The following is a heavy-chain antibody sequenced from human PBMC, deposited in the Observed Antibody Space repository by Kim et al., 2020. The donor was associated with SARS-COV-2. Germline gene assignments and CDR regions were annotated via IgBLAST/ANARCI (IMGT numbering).Heavy chain of an antibody. CDR3: ARVNGPQLATIDY. CDR2: IYYSGST. D-gene: IGHD5-12*01. CDR1: GGSISSGGYY. V-gene: IGHV4-31*03. J-gene: IGHJ4*02. Sequence: SETLSLTCTVSGGSISSGGYYWSWIRQHPGKGLEWIGYIYYSGSTYYNPSLKSRVTISLDTSKNQFSLTLSSVTAADTAVYYCARVNGPQLATIDYWGQGTMVTVSS.